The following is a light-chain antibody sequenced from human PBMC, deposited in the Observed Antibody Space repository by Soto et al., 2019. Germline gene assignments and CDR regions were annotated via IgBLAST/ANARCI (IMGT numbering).Light chain of an antibody. CDR3: QVWDITTDHVI. V-gene: IGLV3-21*02. CDR2: DDR. Sequence: SSELTQPPSVSVAPGQTARITCGGSDIEDKSVHWYQHKPGQAPVLVVYDDRDRPSGIPERFSGSNSGNTATLTISRVEAGDEADYYCQVWDITTDHVIFGGGTKLTVL. J-gene: IGLJ2*01. CDR1: DIEDKS.